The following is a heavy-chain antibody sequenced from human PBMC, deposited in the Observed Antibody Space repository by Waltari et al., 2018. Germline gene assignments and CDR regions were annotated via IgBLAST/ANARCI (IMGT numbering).Heavy chain of an antibody. D-gene: IGHD6-13*01. Sequence: EVQLVESGGDLVQPGGSLRLSCAASGFTLSGYPMNWVRQAPGKGLDLISYISGTGKTIYYADSVKGRFTISRDNAQNSLFLQMNSLRVEDTAVYYCARVSGFRIATEAVFDYWGQGTLVTVSS. V-gene: IGHV3-48*03. CDR3: ARVSGFRIATEAVFDY. J-gene: IGHJ4*02. CDR2: ISGTGKTI. CDR1: GFTLSGYP.